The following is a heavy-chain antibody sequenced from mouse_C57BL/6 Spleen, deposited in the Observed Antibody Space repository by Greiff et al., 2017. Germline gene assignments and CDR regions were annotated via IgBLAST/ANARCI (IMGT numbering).Heavy chain of an antibody. Sequence: VQLKESGGGLVKPGGSLKLSCAASGFTFSSYTMSWVRQTPEKRLEWVATISGGGGNTYYPDSVKGRFTISRDNAKNTLYLQMSSLRSEDTALYYCARHGYYPYYFDYWGQGTTLTVSS. CDR3: ARHGYYPYYFDY. V-gene: IGHV5-9*01. D-gene: IGHD1-1*01. CDR1: GFTFSSYT. CDR2: ISGGGGNT. J-gene: IGHJ2*01.